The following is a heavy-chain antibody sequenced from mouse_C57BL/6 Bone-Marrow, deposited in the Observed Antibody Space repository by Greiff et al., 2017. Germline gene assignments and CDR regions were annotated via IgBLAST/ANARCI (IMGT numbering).Heavy chain of an antibody. D-gene: IGHD4-1*01. J-gene: IGHJ3*01. CDR2: ISDGGSYT. CDR1: GFTFSSYA. V-gene: IGHV5-4*03. CDR3: ARSWAAWFAY. Sequence: EVMLVESGGGLVKPGGSLKLSCAASGFTFSSYAMSWVRQTPEKRLEWVATISDGGSYTYYPDNVKGRFTISRDNAKNNLYLQMSHLKSEDTAMYYCARSWAAWFAYWGQGTLVTVSA.